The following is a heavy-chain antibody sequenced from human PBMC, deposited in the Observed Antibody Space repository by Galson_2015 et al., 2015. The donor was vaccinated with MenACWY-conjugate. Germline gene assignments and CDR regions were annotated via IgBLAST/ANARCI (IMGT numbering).Heavy chain of an antibody. J-gene: IGHJ5*02. D-gene: IGHD2-8*01. V-gene: IGHV3-53*01. CDR3: SRGYDWCSHFRA. CDR2: VDRVGAT. Sequence: SLRLSCAVSGFSVTDNCLSWFHQAPGKGPEWIAMVDRVGATIYADSVRGRFTVSRDNFKNTVILQMNSLRAEDTAVYRCSRGYDWCSHFRAWGQGAQVTVSS. CDR1: GFSVTDNC.